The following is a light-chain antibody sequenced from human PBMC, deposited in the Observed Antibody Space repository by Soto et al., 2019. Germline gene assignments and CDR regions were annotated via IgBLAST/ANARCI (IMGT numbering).Light chain of an antibody. CDR3: QHSSSDFTT. V-gene: IGKV1-39*01. Sequence: DIQLTQSPRSLSTPLGYRVTITCRASQTISPFLNWYQCKPGKPPNLLIYESSNSRGGVSSRFRGSGSGTDFTLTIDRLQSDDFATYYCQHSSSDFTTFGQGTRLE. CDR2: ESS. CDR1: QTISPF. J-gene: IGKJ5*01.